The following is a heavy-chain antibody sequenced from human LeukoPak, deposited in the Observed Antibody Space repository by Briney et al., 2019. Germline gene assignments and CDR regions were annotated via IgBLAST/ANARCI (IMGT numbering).Heavy chain of an antibody. CDR2: IYYSGST. J-gene: IGHJ6*02. D-gene: IGHD2/OR15-2a*01. CDR3: ARAHSIASYYYGVDV. V-gene: IGHV4-34*01. Sequence: SETLSLTCAIYGGSFSDYHWSWIRQPPGKGLECLGYIYYSGSTYYSPSLTSRVTVSVDTSENQFSLKLTSVTAADTAVYYCARAHSIASYYYGVDVWGQGTTVTVSS. CDR1: GGSFSDYH.